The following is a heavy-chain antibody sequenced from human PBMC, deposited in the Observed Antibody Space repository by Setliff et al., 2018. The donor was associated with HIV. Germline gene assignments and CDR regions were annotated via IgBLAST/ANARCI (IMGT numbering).Heavy chain of an antibody. CDR1: GFAFSDYD. D-gene: IGHD2-21*02. CDR2: ISSSSSYI. CDR3: ARLSGDYYYFDY. Sequence: GGSLRLSCATSGFAFSDYDFHWVRQVTGEGLEWVSSISSSSSYIYYADSVKGRFTISRDNSKNTLYLQMNSLRAEDTAVYYCARLSGDYYYFDYWGQGTLVTVSS. J-gene: IGHJ4*02. V-gene: IGHV3-21*04.